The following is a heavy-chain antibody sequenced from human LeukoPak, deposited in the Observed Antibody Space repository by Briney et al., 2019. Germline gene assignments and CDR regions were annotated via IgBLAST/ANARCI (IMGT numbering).Heavy chain of an antibody. V-gene: IGHV1-46*02. D-gene: IGHD5-24*01. CDR2: VNPGGDST. J-gene: IGHJ3*02. Sequence: ASVKISCKTSGYTFNNYNIHWLQQAPGQGLEWMGIVNPGGDSTNYAQDFQGRLTLTGDTSTSTVYMELSSLRSEDTAVYYCARVRDGYNDAYDIWGQGTMVTVTS. CDR3: ARVRDGYNDAYDI. CDR1: GYTFNNYN.